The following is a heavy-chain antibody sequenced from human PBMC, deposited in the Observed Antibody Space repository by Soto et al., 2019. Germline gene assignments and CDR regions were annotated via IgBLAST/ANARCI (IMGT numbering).Heavy chain of an antibody. CDR1: GYTFTSYD. V-gene: IGHV1-8*01. CDR3: ARRVAAGVDY. Sequence: ASVKGSCKASGYTFTSYDINWVRQATGQGLEWMGWMSPNSGNTDYAQKFQGRVTMTRDTSISTAYMELSSLTSDDAALFYFARRVAAGVDYSCPATFVTLSS. J-gene: IGHJ4*02. D-gene: IGHD6-13*01. CDR2: MSPNSGNT.